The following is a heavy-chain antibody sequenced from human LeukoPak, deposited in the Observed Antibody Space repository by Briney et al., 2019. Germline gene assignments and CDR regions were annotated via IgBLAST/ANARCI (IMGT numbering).Heavy chain of an antibody. CDR1: GGSISSSNW. V-gene: IGHV4-4*02. Sequence: SETLSLTCAVSGGSISSSNWWSWVRQPPGKGLEWIGEIYHSGSTNYNPSLKSRVTISVDTSKNQFSLKLSSVSAADTAVYYCARDNWNYGSSMDVWGQGTTVTVSS. CDR2: IYHSGST. J-gene: IGHJ6*02. CDR3: ARDNWNYGSSMDV. D-gene: IGHD1-7*01.